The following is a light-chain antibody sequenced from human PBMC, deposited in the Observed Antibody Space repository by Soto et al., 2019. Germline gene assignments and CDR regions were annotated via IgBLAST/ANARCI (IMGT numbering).Light chain of an antibody. Sequence: QSVLTQPASVSGSPGQSITISCTGTSTDPATYDLVSWYQQHPGKAPQLIIYEVAKRPSGVSARFSGSHSGDTASLTFSGLQAADEAYYYCCSRLFGGGTKLTVL. CDR2: EVA. J-gene: IGLJ2*01. CDR1: STDPATYDL. V-gene: IGLV2-23*02. CDR3: CSRL.